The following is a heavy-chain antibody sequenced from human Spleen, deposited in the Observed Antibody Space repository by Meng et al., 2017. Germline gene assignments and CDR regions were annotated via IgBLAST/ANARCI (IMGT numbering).Heavy chain of an antibody. V-gene: IGHV3-23*01. CDR3: AREIIAARDFDY. D-gene: IGHD6-6*01. CDR1: GFTFSSYA. Sequence: GGSLRLSCAASGFTFSSYAMNWVRQAPGKGLEWVSGISGSGGSTYYADSVTGRFTISRDNSKNTLYLQMNSLRAEDTAVYYCAREIIAARDFDYWGQGTLVTVSS. J-gene: IGHJ4*02. CDR2: ISGSGGST.